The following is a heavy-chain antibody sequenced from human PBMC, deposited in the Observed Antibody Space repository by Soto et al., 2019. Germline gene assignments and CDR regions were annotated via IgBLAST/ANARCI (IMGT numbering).Heavy chain of an antibody. CDR3: AGVYDDFWSGYWSPQYYYYYGMDV. D-gene: IGHD3-3*01. V-gene: IGHV1-69*13. Sequence: ASVKVSCKASGGTFSSYAISWVRQAPGQGLEWMGGIIPIFGTANYAQKFQGRVTITADESTSTAYMELSSLRSEDTAVYYCAGVYDDFWSGYWSPQYYYYYGMDVWGQGTTVTVS. CDR2: IIPIFGTA. CDR1: GGTFSSYA. J-gene: IGHJ6*02.